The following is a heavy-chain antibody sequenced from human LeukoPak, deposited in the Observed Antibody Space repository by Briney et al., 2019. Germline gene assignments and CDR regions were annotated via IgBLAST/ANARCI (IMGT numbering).Heavy chain of an antibody. J-gene: IGHJ4*02. CDR2: IYTSGST. V-gene: IGHV4-61*02. D-gene: IGHD3-10*01. Sequence: SETLSLTCTVSGGSISSGSYYWSWIRQPAGKGLEWIGRIYTSGSTNYNPSLKSRVTISVDTSKNQFSLKLSSVTAADTAVYYCAREGAAATSHNTMDFWYFDYWGQGTLVTVSS. CDR1: GGSISSGSYY. CDR3: AREGAAATSHNTMDFWYFDY.